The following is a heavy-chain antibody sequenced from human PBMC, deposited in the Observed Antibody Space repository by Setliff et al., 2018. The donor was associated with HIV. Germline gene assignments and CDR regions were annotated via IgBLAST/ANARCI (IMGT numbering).Heavy chain of an antibody. CDR2: IISSSTNI. CDR3: ARDYLYYNMYNGSPVYGMDV. D-gene: IGHD3-10*01. Sequence: KPGGSLRLSCEASGFTFSSYSINWVRQAPGKGLEWVSSIISSSTNIYYAESVQGRFTVSRDNSKNSLYLQMNSLRVEDTAVYYCARDYLYYNMYNGSPVYGMDVWGQGTTVTVSS. V-gene: IGHV3-21*01. J-gene: IGHJ6*02. CDR1: GFTFSSYS.